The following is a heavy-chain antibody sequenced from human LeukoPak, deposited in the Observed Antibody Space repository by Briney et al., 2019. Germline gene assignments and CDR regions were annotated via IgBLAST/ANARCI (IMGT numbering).Heavy chain of an antibody. V-gene: IGHV3-30-3*01. Sequence: PGGSLRLSCAASGFTFSSYAMHWVRQAPGKGLEWVAVISYDGSNKYYADSVKGRFTISRDNSKNTLYLQMNSLRAEDTAVYYCARDEIYGGTDYWGQGTLVTVSS. CDR3: ARDEIYGGTDY. CDR1: GFTFSSYA. J-gene: IGHJ4*02. CDR2: ISYDGSNK. D-gene: IGHD4-23*01.